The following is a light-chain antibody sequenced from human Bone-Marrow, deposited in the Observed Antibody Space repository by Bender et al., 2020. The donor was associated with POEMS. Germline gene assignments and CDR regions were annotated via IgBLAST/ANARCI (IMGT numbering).Light chain of an antibody. CDR2: EVT. Sequence: QSALTQPPSASGSPGQSVTISCTGTSSDVGAYNYVSWYQQHPGKAPKLIISEVTKRPSGVPDRFSGSKSGNTASLTVSGLQAEDEADYYCASYAGRNDYVFGTGTKVTVL. J-gene: IGLJ1*01. CDR1: SSDVGAYNY. V-gene: IGLV2-8*01. CDR3: ASYAGRNDYV.